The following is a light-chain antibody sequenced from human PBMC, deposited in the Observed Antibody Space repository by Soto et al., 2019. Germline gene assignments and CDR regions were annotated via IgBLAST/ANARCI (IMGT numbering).Light chain of an antibody. CDR2: KAS. CDR3: LQYNGYSRT. J-gene: IGKJ1*01. Sequence: DIQMTQSPSTLSASVGDRVTITCRASQSISTWLAWYQQKPGKAPKVLIYKASSLESGVPSRFSGSGSGTEFTRTISSLQPDDFATYYCLQYNGYSRTFGQGTKVEIK. V-gene: IGKV1-5*03. CDR1: QSISTW.